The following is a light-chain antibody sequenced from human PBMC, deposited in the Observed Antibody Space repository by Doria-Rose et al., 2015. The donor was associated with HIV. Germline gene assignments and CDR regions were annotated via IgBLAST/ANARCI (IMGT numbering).Light chain of an antibody. V-gene: IGKV1-12*01. CDR1: QDISSW. CDR3: QQANSFPPT. Sequence: DIQMTQSPSSVSASVGDRVTITCRASQDISSWLAWYQQKPGKAPKLLIYAASSLQSGVPSRFSGSGSETEFTLTISRLQPEDFATYYCQQANSFPPTFGPGTKVDIK. J-gene: IGKJ3*01. CDR2: AAS.